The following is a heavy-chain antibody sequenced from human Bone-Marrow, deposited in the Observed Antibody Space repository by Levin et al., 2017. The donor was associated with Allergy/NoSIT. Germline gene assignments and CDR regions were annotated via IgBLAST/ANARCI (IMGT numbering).Heavy chain of an antibody. CDR3: ASRGPDSSGYYYDY. CDR2: IDSGGAYT. CDR1: GFTFGDYY. D-gene: IGHD3-22*01. V-gene: IGHV3-11*03. J-gene: IGHJ4*02. Sequence: PGESLKISCVGSGFTFGDYYIHWIRQAPGKGLEWVSYIDSGGAYTNYADSVKGRFTISRDNAKNSVYRKMSRLRAEDTAAYYCASRGPDSSGYYYDYWGRGMLVTVSS.